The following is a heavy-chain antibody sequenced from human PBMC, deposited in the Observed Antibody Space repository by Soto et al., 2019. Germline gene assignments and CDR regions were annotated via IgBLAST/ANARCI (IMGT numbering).Heavy chain of an antibody. Sequence: QVQLQESGPGLVKPSETLSLTCTVSGGSISSYYWSWIRQPPGKGLEWIGYIYYSGSTNYNPSLKSRVTISVDTSKNQFSLKLSSVTAADTAVYYCARLVVPAARYAFDIWGQGTMVTVSS. J-gene: IGHJ3*02. CDR2: IYYSGST. CDR1: GGSISSYY. V-gene: IGHV4-59*01. CDR3: ARLVVPAARYAFDI. D-gene: IGHD2-2*01.